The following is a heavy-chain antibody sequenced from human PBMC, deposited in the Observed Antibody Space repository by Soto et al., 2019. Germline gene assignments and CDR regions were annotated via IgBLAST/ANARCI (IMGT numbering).Heavy chain of an antibody. J-gene: IGHJ5*02. CDR1: GFSLSNARMG. Sequence: QVTLKESGPVLVKPTETLTLTCTVSGFSLSNARMGVSWIRQPPGKALEWIAHIFSNDEKSYSTSLKSRLTISKDTSKSQVVLTMTNMDPVDTATYYCARIVLLWFGELEIDWFDPWGQGTLVTVSS. CDR2: IFSNDEK. D-gene: IGHD3-10*01. CDR3: ARIVLLWFGELEIDWFDP. V-gene: IGHV2-26*01.